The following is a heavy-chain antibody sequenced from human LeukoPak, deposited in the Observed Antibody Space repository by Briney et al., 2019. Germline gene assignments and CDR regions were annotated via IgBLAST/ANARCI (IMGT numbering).Heavy chain of an antibody. CDR2: INHSGST. CDR3: ARLIVGATNYFDY. V-gene: IGHV4-34*01. Sequence: SETLSLTCAVYGGSFSGYYWSWIRQPPGKGLEWTGEINHSGSTNYNPSLKSRVTISVDTSKNQFSLKLSSVTAADTAVYYCARLIVGATNYFDYWGQGTLVTVSS. J-gene: IGHJ4*02. D-gene: IGHD1-26*01. CDR1: GGSFSGYY.